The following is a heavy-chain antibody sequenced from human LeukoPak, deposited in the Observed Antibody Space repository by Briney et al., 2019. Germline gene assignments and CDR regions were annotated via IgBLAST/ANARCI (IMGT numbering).Heavy chain of an antibody. D-gene: IGHD1-26*01. CDR3: ARLGVGARYYFDY. CDR1: GGSFSGYY. Sequence: PSETLSLTCAVYGGSFSGYYWSWIRQPPGKGLEWIGEIDHSGSTNYNPSLKSRVTISVDTSKNQFSLKLSSVTAADTAVYYCARLGVGARYYFDYWGQGTLVTVSS. J-gene: IGHJ4*02. CDR2: IDHSGST. V-gene: IGHV4-34*01.